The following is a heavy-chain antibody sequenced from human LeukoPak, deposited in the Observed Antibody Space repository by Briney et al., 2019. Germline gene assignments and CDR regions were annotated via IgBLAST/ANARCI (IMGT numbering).Heavy chain of an antibody. CDR1: GGTFSSYA. CDR3: ASSSTAMVTGTNWFDP. D-gene: IGHD5-18*01. J-gene: IGHJ5*02. Sequence: GSSVKVSCKASGGTFSSYAISWVRQAPGQGLEWMGGIIPIFGTANYAQKFQGRVTITADKSTSTAYMELSSLRSEDTAVYYCASSSTAMVTGTNWFDPWGQGTLVTVSS. CDR2: IIPIFGTA. V-gene: IGHV1-69*06.